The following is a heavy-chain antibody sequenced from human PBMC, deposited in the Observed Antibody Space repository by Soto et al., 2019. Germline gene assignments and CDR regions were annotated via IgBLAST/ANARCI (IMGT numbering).Heavy chain of an antibody. J-gene: IGHJ4*02. CDR3: ACLAWFGDPVPPFDC. Sequence: GGSLRLSCAASGFTFSSYAMSWVRQPPGKGLEWVSGVSGSGDRTHHADSVKGRFTVSRDNSKTTVYLQVDSLRGEDTAVYYCACLAWFGDPVPPFDCWGQGIVVTVS. V-gene: IGHV3-23*01. CDR2: VSGSGDRT. D-gene: IGHD3-10*01. CDR1: GFTFSSYA.